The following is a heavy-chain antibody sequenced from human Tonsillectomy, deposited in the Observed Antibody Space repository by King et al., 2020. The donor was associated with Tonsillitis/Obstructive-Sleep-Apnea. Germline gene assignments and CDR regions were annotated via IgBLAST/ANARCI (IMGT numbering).Heavy chain of an antibody. CDR3: AKETLRFLEWLSGYGMDV. V-gene: IGHV3-23*04. D-gene: IGHD3-3*01. CDR2: ICGSGTST. CDR1: GFTFSSYA. J-gene: IGHJ6*02. Sequence: VQLVESGGGLVEPGGSLRLSCAASGFTFSSYAMNWVRQAPGKGLEWVSSICGSGTSTYYEDSVKGRFNISRDNSKNTLYVQMNSQSAEDTDVYYCAKETLRFLEWLSGYGMDVWGQGTTVTVSS.